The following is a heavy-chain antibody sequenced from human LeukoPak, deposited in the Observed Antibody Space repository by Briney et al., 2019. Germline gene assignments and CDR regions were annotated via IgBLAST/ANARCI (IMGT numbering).Heavy chain of an antibody. CDR3: ARAGDGYNIGLGY. CDR2: INPNSGGT. D-gene: IGHD5-24*01. CDR1: GYTFTGYY. J-gene: IGHJ4*02. V-gene: IGHV1-2*02. Sequence: GASVKVSCKASGYTFTGYYMHWVRQAPGQGLEWMGWINPNSGGTNYAQKFQGRVTMTRDTSISTAYMELSRLRSDDTAVYYCARAGDGYNIGLGYWGQGTLVTVSS.